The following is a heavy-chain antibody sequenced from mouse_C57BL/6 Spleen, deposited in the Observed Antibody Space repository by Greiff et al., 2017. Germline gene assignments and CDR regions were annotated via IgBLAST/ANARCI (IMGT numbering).Heavy chain of an antibody. CDR2: IDPETGGT. Sequence: QVQLQQSGAELVRPGASVTLSCKASGYTFTDYEMHWVKQTPVHGLEWIGSIDPETGGTAYNQKFKGKAILTADKSSSTAYMQLTSLTSEDSAVYYCARAYWDGDYLDSGGQGTTLTVSS. CDR1: GYTFTDYE. D-gene: IGHD4-1*01. J-gene: IGHJ2*01. CDR3: ARAYWDGDYLDS. V-gene: IGHV1-15*01.